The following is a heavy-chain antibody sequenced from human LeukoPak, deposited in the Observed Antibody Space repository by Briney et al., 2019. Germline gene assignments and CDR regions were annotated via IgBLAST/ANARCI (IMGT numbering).Heavy chain of an antibody. J-gene: IGHJ4*02. CDR3: AREGYYGSGSPPSLYFDY. Sequence: GGSLRLSCAASGFTFSRYGMHWVRQAPGKGLEWVAVIWYDGSKEYYADSVKGRFTISRDTPKNTLYLQMNTLRAEDTAVYYCAREGYYGSGSPPSLYFDYWGQGTLVTVSS. CDR1: GFTFSRYG. V-gene: IGHV3-33*01. D-gene: IGHD3-10*01. CDR2: IWYDGSKE.